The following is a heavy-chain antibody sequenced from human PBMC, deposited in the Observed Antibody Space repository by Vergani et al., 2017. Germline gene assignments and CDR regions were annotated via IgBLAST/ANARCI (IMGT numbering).Heavy chain of an antibody. D-gene: IGHD1-26*01. CDR1: GYSFTNYW. CDR2: IHPADSDT. Sequence: EVQLVQPGAEVKKPGESLKISCQISGYSFTNYWIGWVRQMPGKGLEWMGIIHPADSDTRYSPSFQGQVTISVDKSISTAYLQRSSLRASDSAMYYCARLYRRGSSGSKYFDYWGEGSLVIVSS. V-gene: IGHV5-51*01. J-gene: IGHJ4*02. CDR3: ARLYRRGSSGSKYFDY.